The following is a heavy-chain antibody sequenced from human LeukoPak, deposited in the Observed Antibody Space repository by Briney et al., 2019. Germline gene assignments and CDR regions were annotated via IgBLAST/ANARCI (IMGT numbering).Heavy chain of an antibody. Sequence: SETLSLTCTVSGGSISSHYWSWIRQPPGKGLEWIGYIYYSGSTNYNPSLKSRVTISVDTSKNQFSLKLSSVTAADTAVYYCARHDGGVVPAATDYWGQGTLVTVSS. CDR1: GGSISSHY. CDR2: IYYSGST. J-gene: IGHJ4*02. CDR3: ARHDGGVVPAATDY. D-gene: IGHD2-2*01. V-gene: IGHV4-59*08.